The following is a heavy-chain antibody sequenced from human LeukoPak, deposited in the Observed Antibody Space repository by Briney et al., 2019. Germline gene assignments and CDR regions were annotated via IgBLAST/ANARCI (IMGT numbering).Heavy chain of an antibody. D-gene: IGHD3-22*01. J-gene: IGHJ4*02. Sequence: SQTLSLTCTVSGNSISSGDYYWSWIRQPAGKGLEWIGRIYTGGSTTYNPSLKSRVTISGDTSENQFSLRLSSVTAADTAVYYCARASYSYDISGWVPFDYWGQGTLVTVSS. CDR1: GNSISSGDYY. V-gene: IGHV4-61*02. CDR2: IYTGGST. CDR3: ARASYSYDISGWVPFDY.